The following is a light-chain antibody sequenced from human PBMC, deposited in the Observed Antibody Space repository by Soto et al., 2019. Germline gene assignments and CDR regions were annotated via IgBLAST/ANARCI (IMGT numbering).Light chain of an antibody. CDR2: DVT. V-gene: IGLV2-14*01. J-gene: IGLJ2*01. CDR3: SSCTSSNTHVV. Sequence: QSALTQPASVSGSPGQSITISCTGTSSDIGGCNYVSWYQQHPGKAPKLIIYDVTNRTSWVSNRFSGSKSANTASLTISGLQTEDEADYYCSSCTSSNTHVVFGGGTKVTVL. CDR1: SSDIGGCNY.